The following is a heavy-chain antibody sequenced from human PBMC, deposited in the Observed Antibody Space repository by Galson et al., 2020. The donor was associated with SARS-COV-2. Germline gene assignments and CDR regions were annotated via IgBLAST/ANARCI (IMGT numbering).Heavy chain of an antibody. V-gene: IGHV1-46*01. CDR2: INPSGGST. CDR1: GYTFTSYY. CDR3: ARVPYYDFWRGYQIGYGMDV. Sequence: ASVKVSCKASGYTFTSYYMHWVRQAPGQGLEWMGIINPSGGSTSYAQKFQGRVTMTRDTSTSTVYMELSSLRSEDTAVYYCARVPYYDFWRGYQIGYGMDVWGQGTTVTVSS. D-gene: IGHD3-3*01. J-gene: IGHJ6*02.